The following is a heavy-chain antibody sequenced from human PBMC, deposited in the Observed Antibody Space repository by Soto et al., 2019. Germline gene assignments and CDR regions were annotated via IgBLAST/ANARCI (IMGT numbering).Heavy chain of an antibody. CDR1: SGSISSSSYY. Sequence: PSETLSLTCTVSSGSISSSSYYWGWLRQPPGKGLEWIGSIYYSRSTYYNPSLKSRVTIYVETCKNQFSLKLSSVTAADTDVYYCARHGYYHDSSGYSPFDYWGQGTLVTVSS. CDR2: IYYSRST. J-gene: IGHJ4*02. CDR3: ARHGYYHDSSGYSPFDY. V-gene: IGHV4-39*01. D-gene: IGHD3-22*01.